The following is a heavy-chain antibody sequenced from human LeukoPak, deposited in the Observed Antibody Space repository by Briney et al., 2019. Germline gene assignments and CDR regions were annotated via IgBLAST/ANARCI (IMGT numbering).Heavy chain of an antibody. Sequence: GGSLRLSCAASGFTFSSYAMGWVRQAPGKGLEWVSAISGSGGSTYYADSVKGRFTISRDNSKNTLYLQMNSLRAEDTAVYYCGRDLDWGAFDHWGQGTLVTVSS. J-gene: IGHJ4*02. V-gene: IGHV3-23*01. CDR2: ISGSGGST. D-gene: IGHD3-9*01. CDR1: GFTFSSYA. CDR3: GRDLDWGAFDH.